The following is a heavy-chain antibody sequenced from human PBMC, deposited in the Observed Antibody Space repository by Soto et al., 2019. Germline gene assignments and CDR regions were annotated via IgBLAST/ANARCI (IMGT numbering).Heavy chain of an antibody. CDR3: ARGLEEWGKPTGI. CDR2: INGDGSST. J-gene: IGHJ3*02. V-gene: IGHV3-74*01. Sequence: EVQLVESGGGLVQPGGSLRLSCAASGFTFSSPWMHWVRQAPGKGLVWVSRINGDGSSTTYADSVKGRFTISRDDAKSTLYLQMNGLRADDTAVDYCARGLEEWGKPTGIWGQGTLVSVSS. CDR1: GFTFSSPW. D-gene: IGHD3-16*01.